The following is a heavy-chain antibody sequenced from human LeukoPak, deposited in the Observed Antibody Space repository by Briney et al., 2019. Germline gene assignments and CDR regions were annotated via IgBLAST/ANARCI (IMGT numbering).Heavy chain of an antibody. CDR3: ATAPNYWYIDL. J-gene: IGHJ2*01. V-gene: IGHV4-39*07. CDR1: GGSISSSSYY. Sequence: SETLSLTCTVSGGSISSSSYYWGWIRQPPGKGLEWVGTIYYTGSTNYNPSFKSRVTISVDTSKNQFSLKLSSVTAADTALYYCATAPNYWYIDLWGRGTLVTVSS. CDR2: IYYTGST.